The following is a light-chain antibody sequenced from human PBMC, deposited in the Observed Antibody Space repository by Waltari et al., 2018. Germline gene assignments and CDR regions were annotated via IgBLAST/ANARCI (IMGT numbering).Light chain of an antibody. J-gene: IGKJ5*01. CDR1: QSISNW. Sequence: DIQMTQSPSTLSASVGDRVTISCRASQSISNWLAWYQQKPGKVPNLLIYKASTLESGVPSRFSGSGSGTDFTLTISSLQPDYFATYYCQQHNSFPITFGQGTRLDIK. CDR3: QQHNSFPIT. CDR2: KAS. V-gene: IGKV1-5*03.